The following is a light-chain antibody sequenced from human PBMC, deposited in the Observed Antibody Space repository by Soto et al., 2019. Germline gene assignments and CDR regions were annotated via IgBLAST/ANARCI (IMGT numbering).Light chain of an antibody. J-gene: IGKJ4*01. Sequence: VITQSPDSLPVSLGERATINCKSSQNLLYSSNNKNSLAWYQQKPGQPPKLLIYWASTRESGVPDRFSGSGSGTDFTLTISSLQAEDVAVYYCQQYYSSPLTFGGGSKVEIK. CDR3: QQYYSSPLT. CDR2: WAS. V-gene: IGKV4-1*01. CDR1: QNLLYSSNNKNS.